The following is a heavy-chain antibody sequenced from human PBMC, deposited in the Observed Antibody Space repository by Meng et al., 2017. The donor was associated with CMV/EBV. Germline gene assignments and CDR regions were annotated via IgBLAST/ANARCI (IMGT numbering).Heavy chain of an antibody. CDR1: GGSISSSNW. D-gene: IGHD3-22*01. CDR2: IYHSGST. J-gene: IGHJ4*02. Sequence: VRVKGWGTGLGSPSGPRSLTWAVSGGSISSSNWWSWVRQPPGKGLEWIGEIYHSGSTNYNPSLKSRVTISVDKSKNQFSLKLSSVTAADTAVYYCASLTYYYDSSGYYRVAYFDYWGQGTLVTVSS. V-gene: IGHV4-4*02. CDR3: ASLTYYYDSSGYYRVAYFDY.